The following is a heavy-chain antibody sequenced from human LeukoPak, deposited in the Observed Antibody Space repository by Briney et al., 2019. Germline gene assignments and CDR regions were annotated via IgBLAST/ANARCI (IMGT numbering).Heavy chain of an antibody. CDR2: IYYSGST. CDR1: GGSISSGGYY. J-gene: IGHJ4*02. Sequence: SETLSLTCTVSGGSISSGGYYWSWIRQHPGKGLEWIGYIYYSGSTYYNPSLKSRVTISVDTSKNQFSLKLSSVTAADTAVYYCARVVTGTRSFDYWGQGTLVTVSS. CDR3: ARVVTGTRSFDY. V-gene: IGHV4-31*03. D-gene: IGHD1-7*01.